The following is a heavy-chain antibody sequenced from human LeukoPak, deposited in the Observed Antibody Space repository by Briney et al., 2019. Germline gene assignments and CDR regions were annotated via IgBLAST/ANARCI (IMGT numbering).Heavy chain of an antibody. CDR2: IWYDGSNK. Sequence: GRSLRLSCAASGFTFGSYGMHWVRQAPGKGLEWVAVIWYDGSNKYYADSVKGRFTISRDNSKNTLYLQMNSLRAEDTAVYYCARVGAWENWFDPWGQGTLVTVSS. CDR1: GFTFGSYG. J-gene: IGHJ5*02. D-gene: IGHD1-26*01. CDR3: ARVGAWENWFDP. V-gene: IGHV3-33*01.